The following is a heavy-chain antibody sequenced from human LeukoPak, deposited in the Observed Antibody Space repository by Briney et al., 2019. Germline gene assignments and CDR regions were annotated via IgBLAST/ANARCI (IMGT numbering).Heavy chain of an antibody. Sequence: PGGSLRLSCAASGFTVSSNYMSWVRQAPGKGLEWVSVIYSGGSTYYADSVKGRFTISRDNSKNTLYLQMNSLRAEDTAVYYCARGPPQIYYDGNGYYYFDYWGQGTLVTVSS. J-gene: IGHJ4*02. CDR2: IYSGGST. CDR1: GFTVSSNY. D-gene: IGHD3-22*01. CDR3: ARGPPQIYYDGNGYYYFDY. V-gene: IGHV3-66*01.